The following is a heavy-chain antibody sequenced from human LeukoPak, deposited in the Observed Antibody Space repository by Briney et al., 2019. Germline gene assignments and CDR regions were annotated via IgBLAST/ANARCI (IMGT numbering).Heavy chain of an antibody. V-gene: IGHV4-59*01. J-gene: IGHJ3*02. D-gene: IGHD6-19*01. CDR1: GGSISSYY. CDR3: ARKGGWYASFDI. CDR2: IYYSGST. Sequence: SETLSLTCTVSGGSISSYYWSWIRQPPGKGLERIGYIYYSGSTNYNPSLKSRVTISVDTSKNQFSLKLSSVTAADTAVYYCARKGGWYASFDIWGQGTMVTVSS.